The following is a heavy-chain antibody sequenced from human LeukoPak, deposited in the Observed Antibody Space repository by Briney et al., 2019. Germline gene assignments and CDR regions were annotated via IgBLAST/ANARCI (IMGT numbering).Heavy chain of an antibody. CDR2: INPNSGGT. J-gene: IGHJ1*01. V-gene: IGHV1-2*02. CDR1: GYTFTGYY. D-gene: IGHD3-9*01. CDR3: ARADGYYDILTGYYLVAEYFQH. Sequence: ASVKVSCKASGYTFTGYYMHWVRQAPGQGLEWMGWINPNSGGTNYAQKFQGRVTMTRDTSISTAYMGLSRLRSDDTAVYCCARADGYYDILTGYYLVAEYFQHWGQGTLVTVSS.